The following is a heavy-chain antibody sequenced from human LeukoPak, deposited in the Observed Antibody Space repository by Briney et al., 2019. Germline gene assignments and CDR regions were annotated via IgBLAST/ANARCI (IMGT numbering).Heavy chain of an antibody. J-gene: IGHJ3*02. CDR2: ISSNGGST. CDR1: GFTFSTNA. Sequence: GGSLRLSYAASGFTFSTNAIFWVRQAPGKGLEFVSAISSNGGSTYYANSVKGRFTISRDNSKNTLYLQMGSLRAEDMAVYYCARSRHCSSTTCLDAFDIWGQGTMVTVSS. D-gene: IGHD2-2*01. CDR3: ARSRHCSSTTCLDAFDI. V-gene: IGHV3-64*01.